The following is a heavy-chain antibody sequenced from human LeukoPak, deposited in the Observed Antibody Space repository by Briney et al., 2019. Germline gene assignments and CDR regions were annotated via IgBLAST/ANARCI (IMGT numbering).Heavy chain of an antibody. D-gene: IGHD2-15*01. V-gene: IGHV3-9*01. CDR3: ARRVVDYYYYYMDV. CDR1: GFTFDDYA. Sequence: GRSLRLSCAASGFTFDDYAMHWVRHAPGKGLEWVSVISWNSGSIGYADSVKGRFTISRDNATHSLYLQMNSLRAEDTALYYCARRVVDYYYYYMDVWGKGTTVTVSS. CDR2: ISWNSGSI. J-gene: IGHJ6*03.